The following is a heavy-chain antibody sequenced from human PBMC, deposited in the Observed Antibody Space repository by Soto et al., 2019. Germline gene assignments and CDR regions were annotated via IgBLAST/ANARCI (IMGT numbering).Heavy chain of an antibody. CDR1: GGTFSSYA. D-gene: IGHD2-2*02. V-gene: IGHV1-69*13. CDR2: IIPIFGTA. CDR3: ARGGGDDIVVVPAAIRRDYYYYGMDV. Sequence: SVKVSCKASGGTFSSYAISWVRQAPGQGLEWMGGIIPIFGTANYAQKFQGRVTITADGSTSTAYMELSSLRSEDTAVYYCARGGGDDIVVVPAAIRRDYYYYGMDVWGQGTTVTVSS. J-gene: IGHJ6*02.